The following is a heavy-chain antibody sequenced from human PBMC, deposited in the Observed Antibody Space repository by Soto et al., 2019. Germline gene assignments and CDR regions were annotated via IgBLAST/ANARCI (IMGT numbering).Heavy chain of an antibody. J-gene: IGHJ4*02. D-gene: IGHD4-4*01. CDR2: IIPIFGTA. Sequence: SVKVSCKASGGTFSSYAISWVRQAPGQGLEWMGGIIPIFGTANYAQKFQGRVTITADESTSTAYMELSSLRSEDTAVYYCAREYSNPSYFDYWGQGTLVTSPQ. CDR1: GGTFSSYA. CDR3: AREYSNPSYFDY. V-gene: IGHV1-69*13.